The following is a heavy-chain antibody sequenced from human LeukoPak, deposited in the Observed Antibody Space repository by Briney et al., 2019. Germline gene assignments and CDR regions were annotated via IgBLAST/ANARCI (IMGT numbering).Heavy chain of an antibody. CDR3: AREVARDGYNYFDY. CDR1: GYTFTSYA. Sequence: GASVKVSCKASGYTFTSYAMHWVRQAPGQRLEWMGWSNAGNGNTKYSQEFQGGVTITRDTSASTAYMELSSLRSEDMAVYYCAREVARDGYNYFDYWGQGTLVTVSS. D-gene: IGHD5-24*01. V-gene: IGHV1-3*02. CDR2: SNAGNGNT. J-gene: IGHJ4*02.